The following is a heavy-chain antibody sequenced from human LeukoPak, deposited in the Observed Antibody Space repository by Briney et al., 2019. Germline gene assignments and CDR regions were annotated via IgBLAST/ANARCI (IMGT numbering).Heavy chain of an antibody. CDR1: GGPISSSTYY. D-gene: IGHD6-19*01. Sequence: AETLSLTCIVSGGPISSSTYYGGWPRQPPGKGLEWVGSIYSGGSAYYNPSLKSRITISVDTSKNQFSLRLTSVTAADTAVYYCARHRWLAQGGVWDGSIDYWGQGTLVTVSS. CDR2: IYSGGSA. V-gene: IGHV4-39*01. J-gene: IGHJ4*02. CDR3: ARHRWLAQGGVWDGSIDY.